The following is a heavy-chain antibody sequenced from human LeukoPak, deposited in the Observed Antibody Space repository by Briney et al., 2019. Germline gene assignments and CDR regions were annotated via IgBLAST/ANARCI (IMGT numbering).Heavy chain of an antibody. CDR1: GGSFSGYY. Sequence: SETLSLTCAVYGGSFSGYYWSWIRQPPGKGLEWIGEINHSGSTNYNPSLKSCVTISVGTSKNQFSLKLSSVTAADTAVYYCARQGPPDTPHYYDSSGYFVYYFDYWGQGTLVTVSS. V-gene: IGHV4-34*01. CDR3: ARQGPPDTPHYYDSSGYFVYYFDY. CDR2: INHSGST. D-gene: IGHD3-22*01. J-gene: IGHJ4*02.